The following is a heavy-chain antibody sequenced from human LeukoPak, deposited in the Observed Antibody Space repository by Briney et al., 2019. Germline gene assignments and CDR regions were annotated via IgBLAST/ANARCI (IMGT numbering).Heavy chain of an antibody. CDR2: ISSSGSTI. Sequence: PGGSLRLSCAASGFTFSTYSMNWVRQAPGKGLEWVSYISSSGSTIHYADSVKGRFTISRDNAKNSLYLQMNSLRAEDMGVYYCARDRRLHHWGQGTLATVSS. J-gene: IGHJ1*01. V-gene: IGHV3-48*04. CDR3: ARDRRLHH. CDR1: GFTFSTYS.